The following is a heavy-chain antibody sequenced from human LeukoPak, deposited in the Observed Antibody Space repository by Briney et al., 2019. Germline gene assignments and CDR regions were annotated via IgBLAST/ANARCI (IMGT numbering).Heavy chain of an antibody. CDR2: INPNSNST. Sequence: ASVKVSCKASGYTFIDYYIHWVRQAPGQGLEWMGCINPNSNSTNYAQKFQGRVTLTWDTSLSTVYMELSTMRPDDTAVYYCARDTAPYYLDGSGYYLDYWGQGTLVTVSS. CDR1: GYTFIDYY. CDR3: ARDTAPYYLDGSGYYLDY. V-gene: IGHV1-2*02. J-gene: IGHJ4*02. D-gene: IGHD3-22*01.